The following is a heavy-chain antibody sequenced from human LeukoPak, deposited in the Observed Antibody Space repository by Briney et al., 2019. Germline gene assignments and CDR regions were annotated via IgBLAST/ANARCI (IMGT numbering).Heavy chain of an antibody. V-gene: IGHV3-21*01. Sequence: GRSLRLSCAASGFTFSSYSMNWVRQAPGKGLEWVSSISSSSSYIYYADSVKGRFTISRDNAKNSLYLQMNSLRAEDTAVYYCAREVEYSSPTVYCGMDVWGQGTTVTVSS. J-gene: IGHJ6*02. D-gene: IGHD6-6*01. CDR1: GFTFSSYS. CDR2: ISSSSSYI. CDR3: AREVEYSSPTVYCGMDV.